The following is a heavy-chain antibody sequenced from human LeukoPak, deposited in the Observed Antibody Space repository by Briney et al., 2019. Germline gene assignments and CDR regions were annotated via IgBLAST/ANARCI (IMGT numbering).Heavy chain of an antibody. V-gene: IGHV4-31*03. CDR1: GGSISSGGYY. CDR3: AREGKQQLVEWFDP. Sequence: SQTLSLTCTVSGGSISSGGYYWSWIRQHPGKGLEWIGYIYYSGSTYYNPSLKSRVTISVDTSKNQFSLKLSSVTAADTAVYYCAREGKQQLVEWFDPWGQGTLVTVSS. CDR2: IYYSGST. J-gene: IGHJ5*02. D-gene: IGHD6-13*01.